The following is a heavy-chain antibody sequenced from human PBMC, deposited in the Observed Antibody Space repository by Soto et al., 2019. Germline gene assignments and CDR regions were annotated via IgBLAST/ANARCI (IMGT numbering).Heavy chain of an antibody. Sequence: VGSLRLSCAASGFTFSNYWMSWVRQAPGKGLEWVANIKPDGSDKNYVDSVKGRFTISRDNAKNSLYLQMNSLRAEDTAVYYCAKQVNIDYWGQGTLVTVS. CDR2: IKPDGSDK. CDR3: AKQVNIDY. J-gene: IGHJ4*02. V-gene: IGHV3-7*03. CDR1: GFTFSNYW. D-gene: IGHD2-21*01.